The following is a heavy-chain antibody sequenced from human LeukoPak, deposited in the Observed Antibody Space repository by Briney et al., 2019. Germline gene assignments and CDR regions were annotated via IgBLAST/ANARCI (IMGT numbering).Heavy chain of an antibody. CDR1: GYTLTELS. D-gene: IGHD3-10*01. CDR2: FDPEDGET. V-gene: IGHV1-24*01. Sequence: ASVKVSCKVSGYTLTELSMHWVRQAPGKGLEWMGGFDPEDGETIYAQKFQGRVTMTEDTSTDTAYMELSSLRSEDTAVYYCATVGVLWFREGYFVYWGQGTLVTVSS. J-gene: IGHJ4*02. CDR3: ATVGVLWFREGYFVY.